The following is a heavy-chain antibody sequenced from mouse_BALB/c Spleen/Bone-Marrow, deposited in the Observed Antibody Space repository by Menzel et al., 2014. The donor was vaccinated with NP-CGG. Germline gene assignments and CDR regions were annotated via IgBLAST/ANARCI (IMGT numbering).Heavy chain of an antibody. Sequence: EVMLVESGGGLVKPGGSLKFSCAASGFTFSDYYMYWVRQTPEKRLEWVATISDGGSYTYYPDSVKGRFTISRDNAKNNLYLQMSSLKSEDTAMYYCARGSSYFDYWGQGTTLTVSS. CDR3: ARGSSYFDY. V-gene: IGHV5-4*02. J-gene: IGHJ2*01. D-gene: IGHD1-1*01. CDR1: GFTFSDYY. CDR2: ISDGGSYT.